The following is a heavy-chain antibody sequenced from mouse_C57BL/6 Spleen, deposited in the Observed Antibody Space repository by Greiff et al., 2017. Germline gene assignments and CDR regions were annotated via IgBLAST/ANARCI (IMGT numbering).Heavy chain of an antibody. CDR1: GYAFTNYL. Sequence: VQLQQSGAELVRPGTSVKVSCKASGYAFTNYLIEWVKQRPGQGLEWIGVINPGGGGTNYNEKFKGTATLTADKSSSTAYMQLSSLTSEDSAVXFCARGGHYGRYKYYAMDYWGQGTSVTVSS. D-gene: IGHD2-1*01. V-gene: IGHV1-54*01. J-gene: IGHJ4*01. CDR2: INPGGGGT. CDR3: ARGGHYGRYKYYAMDY.